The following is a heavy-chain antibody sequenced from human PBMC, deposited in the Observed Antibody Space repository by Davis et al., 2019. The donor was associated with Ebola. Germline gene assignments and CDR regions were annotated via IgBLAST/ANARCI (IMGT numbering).Heavy chain of an antibody. Sequence: MPSETLSLTCAVSGGSISSGGYSCSWIRQPPGKGLEWIGYIYHSGSTYYNPSLKSRVTISVDRSKNQFSLKLSSVTAADTAVYYCARGGLLWFGELLYHPYYFGYWGQGTLVTVSS. J-gene: IGHJ4*02. CDR3: ARGGLLWFGELLYHPYYFGY. CDR2: IYHSGST. D-gene: IGHD3-10*01. CDR1: GGSISSGGYS. V-gene: IGHV4-30-2*01.